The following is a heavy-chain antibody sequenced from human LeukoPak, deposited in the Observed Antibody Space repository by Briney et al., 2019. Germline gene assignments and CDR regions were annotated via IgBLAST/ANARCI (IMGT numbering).Heavy chain of an antibody. V-gene: IGHV4-59*01. Sequence: SETLSLTCTVSGGSISSYYWSWIRQPPGKGLEWIGYICYSGSTNYNPSLKSRVTVSVDTSKNQFSLKLSSVTAADTAVYFCARDGVRVTYTSGWYYFDYWGQGTLVTVSS. CDR3: ARDGVRVTYTSGWYYFDY. D-gene: IGHD6-19*01. J-gene: IGHJ4*02. CDR1: GGSISSYY. CDR2: ICYSGST.